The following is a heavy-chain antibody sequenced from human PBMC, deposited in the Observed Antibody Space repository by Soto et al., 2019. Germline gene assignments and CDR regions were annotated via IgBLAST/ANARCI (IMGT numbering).Heavy chain of an antibody. CDR2: IHYSGST. J-gene: IGHJ4*02. D-gene: IGHD4-4*01. CDR3: SSQPGHGTVWSLVY. CDR1: GDSIGTTHSY. V-gene: IGHV4-39*01. Sequence: PSETLSLTCTVSGDSIGTTHSYWAWIRQSPGKGLEWIGNIHYSGSTYYMPSLRSRVTLSVDTSKNQFSLRLTSVTAEDTAVYYCSSQPGHGTVWSLVYWGQRTLVTVSS.